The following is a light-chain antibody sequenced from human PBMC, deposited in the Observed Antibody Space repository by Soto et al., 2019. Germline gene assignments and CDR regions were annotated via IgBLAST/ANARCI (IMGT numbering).Light chain of an antibody. CDR3: KSYAGTNTYV. V-gene: IGLV2-8*01. CDR1: KNDIGVYDF. J-gene: IGLJ1*01. Sequence: QSVLTQPPSASGSPGQSVTISCTGTKNDIGVYDFVSWYQHHPGKAPRLIIYEVVQRPSGVPDRFSGSKSGNTACLTVSGLQAADDADYFCKSYAGTNTYVFGSGIKATVL. CDR2: EVV.